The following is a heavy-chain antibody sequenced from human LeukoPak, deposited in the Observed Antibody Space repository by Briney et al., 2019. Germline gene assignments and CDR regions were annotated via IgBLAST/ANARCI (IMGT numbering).Heavy chain of an antibody. J-gene: IGHJ4*02. Sequence: GRSLRLSCAASGFTFSSYGMHWVRQAPGKGLEWVSYITISSSTTYYADSVKGRFTISRDNAKNSLYLQMNSLTAGDTAVYYCSREDYWGQGTLVTVSS. CDR2: ITISSSTT. CDR3: SREDY. CDR1: GFTFSSYG. V-gene: IGHV3-48*01.